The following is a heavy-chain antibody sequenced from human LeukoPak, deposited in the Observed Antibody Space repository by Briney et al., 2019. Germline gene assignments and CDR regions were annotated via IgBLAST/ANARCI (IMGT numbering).Heavy chain of an antibody. J-gene: IGHJ4*02. CDR3: VKHGSGWSFDY. V-gene: IGHV4-59*01. D-gene: IGHD6-19*01. CDR2: IQNTGGT. CDR1: SASISSYY. Sequence: SETLSLTCTVSSASISSYYWGWVRQSPGKGLEWIGYIQNTGGTNYNPSLKSRVSISKDTSKNQFSLQVRSVTAADTAVYYCVKHGSGWSFDYWGQGTLVTVSS.